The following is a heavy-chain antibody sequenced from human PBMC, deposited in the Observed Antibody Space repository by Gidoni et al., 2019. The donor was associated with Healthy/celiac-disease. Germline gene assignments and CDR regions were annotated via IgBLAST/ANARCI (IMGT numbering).Heavy chain of an antibody. Sequence: EVQLLESGGGLVQPGGSLRLSCAASGFTFSSYAMGWVRQAPGKGLEWVSAISGSGGSTYYADSVKGRFTIAGDNSKNTLYLQMNSLRAEDTAVYYCAKYFGFSSWYRFDYWGQGTLVTVSS. CDR3: AKYFGFSSWYRFDY. V-gene: IGHV3-23*01. D-gene: IGHD6-13*01. CDR2: ISGSGGST. CDR1: GFTFSSYA. J-gene: IGHJ4*02.